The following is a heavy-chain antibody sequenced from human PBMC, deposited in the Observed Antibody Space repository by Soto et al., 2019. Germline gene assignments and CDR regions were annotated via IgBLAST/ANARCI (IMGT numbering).Heavy chain of an antibody. CDR2: INWNSANI. J-gene: IGHJ4*02. CDR3: AKPRYCTGGRCYLSFDY. Sequence: EVQLVESGGDLVQPGRSLRLSCTASGFTFDDYAMHWVRQVPGKGLEWVSGINWNSANIVYADSVKGRFTISRDNAKNSLYLQMNSLRPEDTAFYYCAKPRYCTGGRCYLSFDYWGQGTLVTVSS. CDR1: GFTFDDYA. D-gene: IGHD2-15*01. V-gene: IGHV3-9*01.